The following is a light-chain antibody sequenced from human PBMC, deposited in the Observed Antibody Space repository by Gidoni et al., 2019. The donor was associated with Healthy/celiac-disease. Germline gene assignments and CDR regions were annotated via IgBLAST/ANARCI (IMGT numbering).Light chain of an antibody. CDR1: TGPVTSGHY. Sequence: QAVVTQEPSLTVSPGGTVTLPCGSSTGPVTSGHYPYWFQQKPGQAPRTLIYDTSYKHSWTPARFSGSLLGGKAALTLSGAQPEDEAEYYCLLSYSGARWVFGGGTKL. CDR2: DTS. J-gene: IGLJ3*02. CDR3: LLSYSGARWV. V-gene: IGLV7-46*01.